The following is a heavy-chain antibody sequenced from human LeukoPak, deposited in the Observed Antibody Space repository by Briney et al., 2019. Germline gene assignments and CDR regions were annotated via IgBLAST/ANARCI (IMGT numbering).Heavy chain of an antibody. CDR3: ARPSSSGNYYY. Sequence: SETLSLTCTVSGDSISSSTCYWGWIRQPLGKGLEWIGSISYSGSTYYNPSLKSRVTISVDTSKNQFSLKLSSVTAADTGVYYCARPSSSGNYYYWGQGTLVTVSS. D-gene: IGHD1-26*01. J-gene: IGHJ4*02. CDR1: GDSISSSTCY. V-gene: IGHV4-39*01. CDR2: ISYSGST.